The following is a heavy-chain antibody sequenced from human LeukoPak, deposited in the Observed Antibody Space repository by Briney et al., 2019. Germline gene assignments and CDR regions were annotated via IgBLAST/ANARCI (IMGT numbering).Heavy chain of an antibody. J-gene: IGHJ4*02. CDR2: VKEDGSEK. D-gene: IGHD5-18*01. CDR3: ARDPGYNYGNDY. Sequence: PGGSLRLSCAASGFTFSNYWMNWVRQAPGKGLEWVANVKEDGSEKYYVASVKGRFTISRDNAKNTLYLQMNSLRAEDMAVYYCARDPGYNYGNDYWGQGTLVTVSS. CDR1: GFTFSNYW. V-gene: IGHV3-7*01.